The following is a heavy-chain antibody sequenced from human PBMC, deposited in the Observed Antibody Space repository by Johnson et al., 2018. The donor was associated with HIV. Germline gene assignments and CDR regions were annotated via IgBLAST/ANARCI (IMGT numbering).Heavy chain of an antibody. CDR3: TRGGYCSGGSCYIGNAFDI. CDR2: INWNGNAR. J-gene: IGHJ3*02. Sequence: EVQLVESGGGVVRPGGSLRLSCAASGFTFDDYGMTWVRQAPGKGLEWVSGINWNGNARGYADSVKGRFTISRDNAKNSLYLQMNSLRGEDTALYYCTRGGYCSGGSCYIGNAFDIWGQGTMVTVSS. CDR1: GFTFDDYG. V-gene: IGHV3-20*04. D-gene: IGHD2-15*01.